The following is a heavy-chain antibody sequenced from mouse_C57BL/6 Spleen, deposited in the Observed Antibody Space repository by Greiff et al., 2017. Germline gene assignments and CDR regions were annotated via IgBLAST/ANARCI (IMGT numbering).Heavy chain of an antibody. D-gene: IGHD1-1*01. CDR1: GYTFTDYE. CDR2: IDPETGGT. Sequence: VQLQQSGAELVRPGASVTLSCKASGYTFTDYEMHWVKQTPVHGLEWIGAIDPETGGTVYNQKFKGKAILTADKSSSTAYMELRSLTSEDSAVYYCTITTVVATWMDYWGQGTSVTVSS. V-gene: IGHV1-15*01. J-gene: IGHJ4*01. CDR3: TITTVVATWMDY.